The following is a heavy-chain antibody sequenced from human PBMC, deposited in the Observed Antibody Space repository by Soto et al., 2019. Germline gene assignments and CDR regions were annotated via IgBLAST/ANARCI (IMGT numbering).Heavy chain of an antibody. V-gene: IGHV3-15*01. D-gene: IGHD3-3*01. Sequence: VGALRLSCAASGFTFSNAWMSWVRQAPGKGLEWVGRIKSKTDGGTTDYAAPVKGRFTISRDDSKNTLYLQMNSLKTEDTAVYYCTIRTRDYDFWSGYTRWGQGTLVTVSS. J-gene: IGHJ4*02. CDR2: IKSKTDGGTT. CDR3: TIRTRDYDFWSGYTR. CDR1: GFTFSNAW.